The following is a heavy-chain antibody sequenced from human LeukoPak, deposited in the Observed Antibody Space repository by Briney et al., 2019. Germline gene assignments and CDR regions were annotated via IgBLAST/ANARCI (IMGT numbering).Heavy chain of an antibody. D-gene: IGHD6-13*01. CDR3: VRGYSSSSDDFDY. J-gene: IGHJ4*02. Sequence: PGGSLRLSCEASGFTFSNYWMTWVRQAPGKGLEWVANIKEDGSVKQCVDSVKGRFTISRGNAKSSLYLQMNSLRVEDTAVYFCVRGYSSSSDDFDYWGQGALVAVSS. CDR1: GFTFSNYW. CDR2: IKEDGSVK. V-gene: IGHV3-7*01.